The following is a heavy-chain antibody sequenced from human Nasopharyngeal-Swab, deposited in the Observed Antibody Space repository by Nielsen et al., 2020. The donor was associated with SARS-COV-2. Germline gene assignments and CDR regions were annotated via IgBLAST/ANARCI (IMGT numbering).Heavy chain of an antibody. J-gene: IGHJ4*02. Sequence: SQTLSLTCAVYGGSFSGYYWSWIRQPPGKGLEWIGEINHNGSTNYNPSLKSRVTISVDTSKNQFSLKLSSVTAVDTAVYYCARGNGAFDYWGQGTLVTVSS. CDR3: ARGNGAFDY. D-gene: IGHD4-17*01. CDR1: GGSFSGYY. V-gene: IGHV4-34*01. CDR2: INHNGST.